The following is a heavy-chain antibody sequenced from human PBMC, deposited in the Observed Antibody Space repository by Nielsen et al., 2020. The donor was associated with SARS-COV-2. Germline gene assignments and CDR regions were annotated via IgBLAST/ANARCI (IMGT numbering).Heavy chain of an antibody. CDR3: ARGSESTGFGTPAGYFDY. CDR2: IIPIFGTA. D-gene: IGHD1-14*01. V-gene: IGHV1-69*01. J-gene: IGHJ4*02. Sequence: WVRQAPGQGLEWMGGIIPIFGTANYAQKFQGRVTITADESTSTAYMELSSLRSEDTAVYYCARGSESTGFGTPAGYFDYWGQGTLVTVSS.